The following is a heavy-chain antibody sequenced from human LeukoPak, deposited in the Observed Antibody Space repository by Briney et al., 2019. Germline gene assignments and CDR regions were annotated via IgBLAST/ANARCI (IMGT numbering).Heavy chain of an antibody. CDR3: ATHNWNDGNFDF. CDR2: FDPEDGET. J-gene: IGHJ4*02. V-gene: IGHV1-24*01. Sequence: ASVKVSCKVSGYTLTELSMHWVRQAPGKGLEWMGGFDPEDGETIYAQKFQGRVTMTEDTSTDTAYMELSSLRSEDTAAYYCATHNWNDGNFDFWGQGTLVTVSS. D-gene: IGHD1-20*01. CDR1: GYTLTELS.